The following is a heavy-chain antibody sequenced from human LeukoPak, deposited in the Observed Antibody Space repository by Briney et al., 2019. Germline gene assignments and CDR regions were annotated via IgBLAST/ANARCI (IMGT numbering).Heavy chain of an antibody. CDR1: GDSLTSGY. Sequence: SETLSLTCTVSGDSLTSGYWTWVRQSPGKGLEWVGYISDSDITDYNPSLKSRLTISVDTSNTQFSLNLNSVTAADTAVYYCAGRGHRYSRDWGQGIPVTVS. D-gene: IGHD2-15*01. CDR3: AGRGHRYSRD. V-gene: IGHV4-4*09. CDR2: ISDSDIT. J-gene: IGHJ1*01.